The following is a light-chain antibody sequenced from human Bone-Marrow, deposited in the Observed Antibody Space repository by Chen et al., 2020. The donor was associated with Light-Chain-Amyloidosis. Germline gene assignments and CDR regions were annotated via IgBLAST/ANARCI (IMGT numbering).Light chain of an antibody. CDR3: QVWGRSSDRPV. V-gene: IGLV3-21*02. J-gene: IGLJ3*02. Sequence: SYVLTQPSSVSVAPGQTATIACGGNNIGSTSVHWYQQTPGQAPLLVVYDDSDRPSGIPERLSGSNAGNTATLTSSGVEAGDEADYYCQVWGRSSDRPVFGGGTKLTVL. CDR2: DDS. CDR1: NIGSTS.